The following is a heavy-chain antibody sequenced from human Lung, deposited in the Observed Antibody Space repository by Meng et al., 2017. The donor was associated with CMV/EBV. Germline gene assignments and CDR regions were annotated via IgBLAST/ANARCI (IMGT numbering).Heavy chain of an antibody. V-gene: IGHV3-30*02. CDR2: IRFDGSNR. Sequence: GGSLRLXCVASGFSFSTYAMHWVRQAPGKGLEWVAFIRFDGSNRDYAGSVKGRFTISRDNSKNTLYVQMNNLRPEDTAVYYCAKDGGGTLRGAIITKYYFDYWXQGTXVTVSS. J-gene: IGHJ4*02. CDR3: AKDGGGTLRGAIITKYYFDY. D-gene: IGHD3-10*01. CDR1: GFSFSTYA.